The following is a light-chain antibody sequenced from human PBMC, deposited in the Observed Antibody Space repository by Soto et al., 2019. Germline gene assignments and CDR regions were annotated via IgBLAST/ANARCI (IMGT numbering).Light chain of an antibody. V-gene: IGKV1-39*01. CDR2: AAS. CDR3: QQSHTTSYT. CDR1: QSINSY. J-gene: IGKJ2*01. Sequence: DIQMTQSPSSLSASVGDRVTITCRASQSINSYLNWYQQKPGKAPRLLIYAASNLQSGVPSRFSGSGSGTDFTLTINSLQPEDFATYICQQSHTTSYTFGQGTKLEIK.